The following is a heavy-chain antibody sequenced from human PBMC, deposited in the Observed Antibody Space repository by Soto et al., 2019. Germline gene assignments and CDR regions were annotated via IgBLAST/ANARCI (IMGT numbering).Heavy chain of an antibody. V-gene: IGHV1-69*13. CDR1: GGTFSSYA. Sequence: SVKVSCKASGGTFSSYAISWVRQAPGQGLEWMGGIIPIFGTANYAQKFQGRVTITADESTSTAYMELSSLRSEDTAVYYCARDKGGDSSGYYYPYFDYWGQGTLVTVSS. CDR3: ARDKGGDSSGYYYPYFDY. J-gene: IGHJ4*02. D-gene: IGHD3-22*01. CDR2: IIPIFGTA.